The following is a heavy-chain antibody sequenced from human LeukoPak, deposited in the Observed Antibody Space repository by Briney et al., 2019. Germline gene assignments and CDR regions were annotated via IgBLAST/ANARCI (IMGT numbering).Heavy chain of an antibody. CDR2: INHSGST. D-gene: IGHD2-15*01. CDR3: ARGILAEYFQH. J-gene: IGHJ1*01. V-gene: IGHV4-34*01. CDR1: GGSFSGYY. Sequence: PSETLSLTCAVYGGSFSGYYWSWIRQPPGKGLEWIGEINHSGSTNYNPSLKSRVTISVDTSKNQFSLKLSSVTAADTAVYYCARGILAEYFQHWGQGTLVTVSS.